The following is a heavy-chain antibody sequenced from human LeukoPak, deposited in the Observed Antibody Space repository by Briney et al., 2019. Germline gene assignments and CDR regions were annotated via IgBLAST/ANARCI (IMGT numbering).Heavy chain of an antibody. V-gene: IGHV1-8*01. CDR2: MNPNSGNT. D-gene: IGHD3-10*01. J-gene: IGHJ6*03. CDR3: ARVRYYYYMDV. CDR1: GYTFTSYD. Sequence: ASVKVSCKASGYTFTSYDINWVRQATGQGLEWMGRMNPNSGNTGYAQKFQGRVTMTRNTSISTAYMELSSLRSADTAMYYCARVRYYYYMDVWGKGTTVTVSS.